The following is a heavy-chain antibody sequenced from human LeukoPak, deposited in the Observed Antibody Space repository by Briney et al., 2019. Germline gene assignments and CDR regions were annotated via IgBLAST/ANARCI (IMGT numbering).Heavy chain of an antibody. V-gene: IGHV1-2*02. CDR1: GYTFTSYA. D-gene: IGHD5-18*01. CDR2: INPNSGGT. J-gene: IGHJ4*02. CDR3: ARENTAMVVDY. Sequence: GASVKVSCKASGYTFTSYAMNWVRQAPGQGLEWMGWINPNSGGTNYAQKFQGRVTMTRDTSISTAYMELSRLRSDDTAVYYCARENTAMVVDYWGQGTLVTVSS.